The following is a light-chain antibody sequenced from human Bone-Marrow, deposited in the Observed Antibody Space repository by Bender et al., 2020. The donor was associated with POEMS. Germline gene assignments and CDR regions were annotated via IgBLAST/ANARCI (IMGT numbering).Light chain of an antibody. CDR3: ATWDANVSGPYVV. V-gene: IGLV1-47*01. J-gene: IGLJ2*01. CDR1: GSNIGAGYD. Sequence: QSVLTQPPSVSGTPGQRVTISCSGSGSNIGAGYDVHWYQQLPGTAPTLLIYRNNQRPSGVPDRFSGSKSGTSASLAISGLRSEDEADYYCATWDANVSGPYVVFGGGTKLTVL. CDR2: RNN.